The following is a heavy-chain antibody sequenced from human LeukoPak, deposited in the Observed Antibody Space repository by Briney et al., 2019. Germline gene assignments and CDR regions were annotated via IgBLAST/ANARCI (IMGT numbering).Heavy chain of an antibody. V-gene: IGHV3-48*02. D-gene: IGHD3-3*01. J-gene: IGHJ4*02. Sequence: GGSLRLSCAASGFTFSSYSMNWVRQAPGKGLEWVSYISSSSTIYYADSVKGRFTISRDNAKNSLYLQMNSLRDEDTAVYYCARTDDFWSGFSGEFDYWGQGTLVTVSS. CDR3: ARTDDFWSGFSGEFDY. CDR2: ISSSSTI. CDR1: GFTFSSYS.